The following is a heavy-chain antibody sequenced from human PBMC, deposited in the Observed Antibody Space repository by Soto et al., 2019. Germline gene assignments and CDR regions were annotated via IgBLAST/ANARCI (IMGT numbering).Heavy chain of an antibody. CDR1: GGSISCYY. Sequence: SETLSLTCTVSGGSISCYYWSWIRQTPGRGLEWIGYIFYRGNTLYNPSLQSRVTISVDTSQNRFALRLSSVTAADSAVYYCTRHAIIPKLQYGMDVWGQGASVTV. CDR2: IFYRGNT. CDR3: TRHAIIPKLQYGMDV. J-gene: IGHJ6*02. V-gene: IGHV4-59*01. D-gene: IGHD2-15*01.